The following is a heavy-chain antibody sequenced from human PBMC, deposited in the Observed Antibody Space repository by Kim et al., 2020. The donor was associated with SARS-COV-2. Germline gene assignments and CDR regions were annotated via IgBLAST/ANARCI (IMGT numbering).Heavy chain of an antibody. CDR2: IYYSGSS. V-gene: IGHV4-39*01. CDR1: GGSISSSSYY. CDR3: ARQGRGYDYLDY. J-gene: IGHJ4*02. Sequence: SETLSLTCTVSGGSISSSSYYWGWIRQPPGKGLEWIGSIYYSGSSYYNPSLKSRVTISVDTSKNQFSLKLSSVTAADTAVYYCARQGRGYDYLDYWGQGTLVTVSS. D-gene: IGHD5-12*01.